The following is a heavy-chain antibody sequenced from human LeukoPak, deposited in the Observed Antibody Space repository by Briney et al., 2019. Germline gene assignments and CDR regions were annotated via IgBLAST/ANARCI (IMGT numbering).Heavy chain of an antibody. J-gene: IGHJ5*02. Sequence: SETLSLTCTVSGGSISSGGYYWSWIRQHPGKGLEWIGYIYYSGSTYYNPSLKSRVTISVDTSKNQFSLKLSSVTAADTAVYYCARGGGCSGGSCYNNWFDPWGQGTLVTVSS. CDR2: IYYSGST. CDR1: GGSISSGGYY. CDR3: ARGGGCSGGSCYNNWFDP. V-gene: IGHV4-31*03. D-gene: IGHD2-15*01.